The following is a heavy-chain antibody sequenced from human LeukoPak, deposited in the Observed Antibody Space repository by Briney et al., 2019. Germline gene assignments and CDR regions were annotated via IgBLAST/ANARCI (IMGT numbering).Heavy chain of an antibody. CDR1: GGSISSSSYY. CDR3: ARGGGSITGTSLFYGY. V-gene: IGHV4-39*01. CDR2: IYYSGST. D-gene: IGHD1-7*01. Sequence: SETLSLTCTVSGGSISSSSYYWGWIRQPPGKGLEWIGSIYYSGSTYYNPSLKSRVTISVDTPKNQFSLKLSSVTAADTAVYYCARGGGSITGTSLFYGYWGQGTLVTVSS. J-gene: IGHJ4*02.